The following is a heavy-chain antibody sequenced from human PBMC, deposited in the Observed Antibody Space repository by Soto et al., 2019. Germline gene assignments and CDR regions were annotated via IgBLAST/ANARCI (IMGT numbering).Heavy chain of an antibody. Sequence: GGSLRLSCAASGFTFSSYWMSWVRQAPGKGLEWVANIKQDGSEKYYVDSVKGRFTISRDNAKNSLYLQMNSLRAEDTAVYYCARVLAPPAYYYYYYGMDVWGQGTTVTVSS. J-gene: IGHJ6*02. CDR1: GFTFSSYW. CDR3: ARVLAPPAYYYYYYGMDV. V-gene: IGHV3-7*05. CDR2: IKQDGSEK.